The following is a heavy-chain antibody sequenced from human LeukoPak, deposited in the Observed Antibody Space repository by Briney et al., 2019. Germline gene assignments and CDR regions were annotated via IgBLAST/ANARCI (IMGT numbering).Heavy chain of an antibody. J-gene: IGHJ4*02. D-gene: IGHD3-10*01. CDR1: GYSIRSGYY. Sequence: SETMSLTCTVSGYSIRSGYYWGWIRQPPGKGLKWIGSIYHSGSTYYNPSLKSRVTISVDTSKNQFSLKPSSVTAADTAVYYCARDRIYGSGSDHFDYWGQGTLVTVSS. CDR2: IYHSGST. CDR3: ARDRIYGSGSDHFDY. V-gene: IGHV4-38-2*02.